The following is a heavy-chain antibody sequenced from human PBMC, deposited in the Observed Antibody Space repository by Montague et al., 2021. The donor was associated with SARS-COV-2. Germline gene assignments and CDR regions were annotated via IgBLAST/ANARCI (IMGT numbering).Heavy chain of an antibody. J-gene: IGHJ4*02. CDR2: IYTSGTT. Sequence: TLSLTCTVSGGSISSPVYYWSWIRQPAGKGLEWLGRIYTSGTTNSNPSLKSRVTISVDTSKNQFSLKLTSVTAADTAVYYCARCTAVTSSLGFWGQGTLVPVSS. CDR1: GGSISSPVYY. V-gene: IGHV4-61*02. CDR3: ARCTAVTSSLGF. D-gene: IGHD4-17*01.